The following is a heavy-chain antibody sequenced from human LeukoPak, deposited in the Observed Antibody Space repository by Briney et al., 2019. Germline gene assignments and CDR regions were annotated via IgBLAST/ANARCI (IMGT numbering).Heavy chain of an antibody. D-gene: IGHD6-13*01. CDR1: GYTFTGYY. CDR3: ASWYSSSWYWGY. J-gene: IGHJ4*02. Sequence: ASMKVSCKASGYTFTGYYMHWVRQAPGQGLEWMGWIDPRSGGTNFARKFQGRVTMTRDTSISTAYMELSRLTSDDTAVYYCASWYSSSWYWGYWGQGTLVTVSS. V-gene: IGHV1-2*02. CDR2: IDPRSGGT.